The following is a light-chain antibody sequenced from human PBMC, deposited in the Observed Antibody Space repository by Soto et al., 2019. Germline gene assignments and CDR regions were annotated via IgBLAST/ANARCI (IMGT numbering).Light chain of an antibody. J-gene: IGLJ2*01. CDR3: SSYAGSNFP. CDR2: EVS. Sequence: QSALTQPPSASGSPGQSVTISCTGTSSDVGGYNYVSWYQQHPGEAPKLMIYEVSKRPSGVPDRFSGSKSGNTASLTVSGLQAEDEADYYCSSYAGSNFPFGGGTKLTVL. V-gene: IGLV2-8*01. CDR1: SSDVGGYNY.